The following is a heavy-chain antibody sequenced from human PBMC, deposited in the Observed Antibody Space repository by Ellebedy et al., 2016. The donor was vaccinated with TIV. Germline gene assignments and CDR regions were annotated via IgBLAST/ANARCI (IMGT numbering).Heavy chain of an antibody. CDR3: AKGRKLIRSSNLDY. V-gene: IGHV3-23*01. Sequence: GESLKISCAASGFTFSSYAMNCSRQAPGKGLEWVSVISGGGETTSYADSVQGRFTISRDNSKNMLFLQMNSLRAEDTALYYCAKGRKLIRSSNLDYWGQGTLVTVSS. CDR1: GFTFSSYA. CDR2: ISGGGETT. D-gene: IGHD3-22*01. J-gene: IGHJ4*02.